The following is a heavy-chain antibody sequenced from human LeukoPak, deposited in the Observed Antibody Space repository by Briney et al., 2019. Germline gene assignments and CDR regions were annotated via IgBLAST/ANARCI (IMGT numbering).Heavy chain of an antibody. J-gene: IGHJ4*02. CDR2: TNSDGSRT. CDR1: GFTFSTYW. V-gene: IGHV3-74*01. D-gene: IGHD3-10*01. Sequence: PGGSLRLSCAASGFTFSTYWMHWVRQAPGKGLVWVSRTNSDGSRTDYADSVKGRFTISRDNAENTLYLQMNSLRVEDTADYYCARDRGINMVRGVIDYWGQGTLVTVSS. CDR3: ARDRGINMVRGVIDY.